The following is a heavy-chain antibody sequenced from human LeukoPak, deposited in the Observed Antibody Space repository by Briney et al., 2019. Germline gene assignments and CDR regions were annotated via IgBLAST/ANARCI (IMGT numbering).Heavy chain of an antibody. CDR3: ARGTALWFGEPAL. V-gene: IGHV3-7*01. Sequence: PGGSLRLSCAASGFTFSSYWMSWVRQAPGKGLEWVANIKQDGSEKYYVDSVKGRFTISRDNAKNSLYLQMNSLRAEDTAVYYCARGTALWFGEPALWGQGTLVTVSS. CDR1: GFTFSSYW. CDR2: IKQDGSEK. D-gene: IGHD3-10*01. J-gene: IGHJ4*02.